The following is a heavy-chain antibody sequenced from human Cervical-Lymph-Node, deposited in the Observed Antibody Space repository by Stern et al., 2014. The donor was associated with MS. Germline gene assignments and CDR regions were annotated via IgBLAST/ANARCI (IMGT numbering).Heavy chain of an antibody. CDR2: IHYSGST. D-gene: IGHD4-17*01. J-gene: IGHJ4*02. CDR1: GGSISSISYC. CDR3: ASSGDYFVY. V-gene: IGHV4-39*01. Sequence: QLVQSGPGLVKPSETLSLTCTVSGGSISSISYCWGWIRQPPGKGLEWIGSIHYSGSTYYDPSLKSRVTISVDTSTNQFSLKLRSVTAADTAVYYCASSGDYFVYWGQGTLVTVSS.